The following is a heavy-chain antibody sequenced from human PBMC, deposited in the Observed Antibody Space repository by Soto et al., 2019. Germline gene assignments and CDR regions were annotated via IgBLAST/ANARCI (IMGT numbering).Heavy chain of an antibody. Sequence: GASLKVSCKSSGCTFTSYGISWVRQAPGQGLEWMGGIIPIFGTANYAQKFQGRVTITADESTSTAYMELSSLRSEDTAVYYCARDRRGYSGYVRSFDIWGQGTMVTVSS. CDR2: IIPIFGTA. J-gene: IGHJ3*02. CDR1: GCTFTSYG. V-gene: IGHV1-69*13. CDR3: ARDRRGYSGYVRSFDI. D-gene: IGHD5-12*01.